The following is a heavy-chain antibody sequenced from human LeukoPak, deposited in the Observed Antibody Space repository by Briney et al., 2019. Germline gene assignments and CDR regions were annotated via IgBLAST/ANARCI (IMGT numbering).Heavy chain of an antibody. Sequence: ASVTVSCKASGYTFTSYGISWVRQAPGQGLEWMGWISAYNGNTNYAQKLQGRVTMTTDTSTSTAYMELRSLRSDDTAVYYCARFKTTVGAFDIWGQGTMVTVSS. V-gene: IGHV1-18*01. CDR1: GYTFTSYG. CDR3: ARFKTTVGAFDI. J-gene: IGHJ3*02. D-gene: IGHD4-11*01. CDR2: ISAYNGNT.